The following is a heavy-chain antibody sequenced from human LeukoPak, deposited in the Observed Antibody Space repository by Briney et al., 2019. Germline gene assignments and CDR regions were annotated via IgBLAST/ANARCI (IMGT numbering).Heavy chain of an antibody. Sequence: PSETLSLTCAVYGGSFGGYYWSWIRQPPGKGLEWIGEINHSGSTNYNPSLKSRVTISVDTSKNQFSLKLSSVTAADTAVYYCASRIVGATTGDFDYWGQGTLVTVSS. J-gene: IGHJ4*02. CDR3: ASRIVGATTGDFDY. CDR2: INHSGST. V-gene: IGHV4-34*01. D-gene: IGHD1-26*01. CDR1: GGSFGGYY.